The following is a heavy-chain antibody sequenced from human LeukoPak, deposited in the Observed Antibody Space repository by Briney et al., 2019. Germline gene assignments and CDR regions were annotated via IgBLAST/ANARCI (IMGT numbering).Heavy chain of an antibody. V-gene: IGHV4-4*02. CDR3: VRGFADDAFDI. CDR2: IYHSGNT. Sequence: SETLSLTCAVSGASITNNNWWSWVRQPPGKGLEWVGEIYHSGNTNYNPSLKSRVTISVDKSNNQLSLKLDSVTAADTAVYYCVRGFADDAFDIWGQGTMVTVSS. CDR1: GASITNNNW. J-gene: IGHJ3*02. D-gene: IGHD2-21*01.